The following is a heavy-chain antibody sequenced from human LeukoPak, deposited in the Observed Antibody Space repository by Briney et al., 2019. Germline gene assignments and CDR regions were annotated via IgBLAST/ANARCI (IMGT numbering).Heavy chain of an antibody. J-gene: IGHJ4*02. Sequence: GGSLRLSCAASGFTVSSLWMTWIRQAPGKGLEWVANINQDGSEKYYVDSVKGRFTTSRDNAENSLYLQMNSLTADDTAVYYCGRGGHDSSWFWLDWGQGTLVTVPS. V-gene: IGHV3-7*01. CDR1: GFTVSSLW. D-gene: IGHD6-13*01. CDR2: INQDGSEK. CDR3: GRGGHDSSWFWLD.